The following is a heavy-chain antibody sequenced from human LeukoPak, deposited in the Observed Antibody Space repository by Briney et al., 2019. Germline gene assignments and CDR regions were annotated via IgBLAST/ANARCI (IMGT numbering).Heavy chain of an antibody. D-gene: IGHD3-22*01. CDR1: GGSFSGYY. Sequence: PSETLSLTCAVYGGSFSGYYWSWIRQPPGKGLEWIGEINHSGSTNYNPSLKSRVTISVDTSKNQFSLKLSSATAADTAVYYCARGAYYDSSGYYYPRYYYYYMDVWGKGTTVTVSS. CDR3: ARGAYYDSSGYYYPRYYYYYMDV. CDR2: INHSGST. V-gene: IGHV4-34*01. J-gene: IGHJ6*03.